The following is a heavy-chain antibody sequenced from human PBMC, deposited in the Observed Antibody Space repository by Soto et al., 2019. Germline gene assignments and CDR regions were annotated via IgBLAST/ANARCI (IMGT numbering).Heavy chain of an antibody. J-gene: IGHJ4*02. D-gene: IGHD3-3*01. CDR2: ISGSGVTT. Sequence: GGSLRLSCAASGFTFNTFVMTWVRQAPGKGLEWVSSISGSGVTTHYADSVKGRFTISRDNSKNTLHLQMSTLRAEDTAVYFFANTSSYDFWSGFLYWGEGILVTVTS. CDR3: ANTSSYDFWSGFLY. CDR1: GFTFNTFV. V-gene: IGHV3-23*01.